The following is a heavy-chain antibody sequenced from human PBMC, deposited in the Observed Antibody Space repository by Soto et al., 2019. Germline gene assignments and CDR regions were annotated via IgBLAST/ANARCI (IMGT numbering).Heavy chain of an antibody. V-gene: IGHV1-3*05. J-gene: IGHJ4*02. CDR3: ARSPGIAVADY. CDR1: GYTFTSYA. CDR2: ISAGNGNT. Sequence: QVQLVQSGAEEKKPGASVKVSCKASGYTFTSYAMHWVRQAPGQRLEWMGWISAGNGNTKYSQKFQGRVTITRDTTASTAYMELSSLRSEDTAVDYCARSPGIAVADYWGQGALVTVSS. D-gene: IGHD6-19*01.